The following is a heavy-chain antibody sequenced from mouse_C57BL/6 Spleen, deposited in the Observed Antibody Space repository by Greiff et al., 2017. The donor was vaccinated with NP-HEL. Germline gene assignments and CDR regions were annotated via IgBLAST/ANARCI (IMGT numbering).Heavy chain of an antibody. D-gene: IGHD1-1*01. Sequence: EVQLVESGGGLVQPGGSLSLSCAASGFTFTDYYMSWVRQPPGKALEWLGFIRNKANGYTTEYSASVKGRFTISRDNSQSILYLQMNALRAEDSATYYCARSPTVVASDDFDYWGQGTTLTVSS. CDR3: ARSPTVVASDDFDY. CDR1: GFTFTDYY. CDR2: IRNKANGYTT. V-gene: IGHV7-3*01. J-gene: IGHJ2*01.